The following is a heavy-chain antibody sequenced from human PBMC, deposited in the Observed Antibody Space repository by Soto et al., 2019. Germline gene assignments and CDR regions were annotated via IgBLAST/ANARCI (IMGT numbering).Heavy chain of an antibody. CDR2: IYYSGST. CDR1: GGSISSGDYY. Sequence: SETLSLTCTVSGGSISSGDYYWSWLRQPPGKGLEWIGYIYYSGSTYYNPSLKSRVTISVDTSKNQFSLKLSSVTAADTAVYYCARAKYYYDSSGYYPLDYWGQGTLVTVSS. V-gene: IGHV4-30-4*01. D-gene: IGHD3-22*01. J-gene: IGHJ4*02. CDR3: ARAKYYYDSSGYYPLDY.